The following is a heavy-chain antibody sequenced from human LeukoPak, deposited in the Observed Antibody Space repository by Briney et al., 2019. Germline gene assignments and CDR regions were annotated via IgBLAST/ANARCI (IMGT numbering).Heavy chain of an antibody. CDR3: ARDWTTYYYDSRGI. J-gene: IGHJ3*02. V-gene: IGHV3-66*01. CDR1: GFTFSSYA. Sequence: GGSLRLSCAASGFTFSSYAMSWVRQAPGKGLEWVSVIYSGGSTYYADSVKGRFTISRDNSKNTLYLQMNSLRAEDTAVYYCARDWTTYYYDSRGIWGQGTMVTVSS. D-gene: IGHD3-22*01. CDR2: IYSGGST.